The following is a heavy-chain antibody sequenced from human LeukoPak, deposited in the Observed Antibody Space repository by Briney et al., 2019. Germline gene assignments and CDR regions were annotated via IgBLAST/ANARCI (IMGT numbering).Heavy chain of an antibody. CDR2: IYYSGST. D-gene: IGHD3-3*01. Sequence: SETLSLTCTVSGGSISSSSYYWGWIRQPPGKGLEWIGSIYYSGSTYYNPSLKSRVTISVDTSKNQFSLKLSSVTAADTAVYYCASGRFLEWLLFDAFDIWGQGTMVTVSS. V-gene: IGHV4-39*01. CDR1: GGSISSSSYY. CDR3: ASGRFLEWLLFDAFDI. J-gene: IGHJ3*02.